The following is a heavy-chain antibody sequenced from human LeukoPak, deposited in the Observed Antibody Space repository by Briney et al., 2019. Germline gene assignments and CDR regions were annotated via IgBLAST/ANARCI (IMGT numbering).Heavy chain of an antibody. CDR3: ARDESWGGYYYYYMDV. J-gene: IGHJ6*03. D-gene: IGHD3-16*01. Sequence: ASVKVSCKASGYTFTGYYMHWVRQAPGQGLEWMGWINPNSGGTNYAQKFQGRVTMTRDTSISTAYMELSRLRSDDTAVYYCARDESWGGYYYYYMDVWGKGTTVTVSS. V-gene: IGHV1-2*02. CDR2: INPNSGGT. CDR1: GYTFTGYY.